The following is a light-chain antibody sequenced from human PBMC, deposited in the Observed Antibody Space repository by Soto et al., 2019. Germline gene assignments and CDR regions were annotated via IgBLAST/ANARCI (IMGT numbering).Light chain of an antibody. CDR3: RSYTSSSTLV. J-gene: IGLJ2*01. CDR2: DVS. Sequence: QSALTQPASVSGSPGQSITISCTGTSSDVGGYNYVSWYQQHPGKAPKLMIYDVSNRPSGVSNRFSGSKSGNTASLTISGLQAEDEADYYCRSYTSSSTLVFGGGTKLT. CDR1: SSDVGGYNY. V-gene: IGLV2-14*01.